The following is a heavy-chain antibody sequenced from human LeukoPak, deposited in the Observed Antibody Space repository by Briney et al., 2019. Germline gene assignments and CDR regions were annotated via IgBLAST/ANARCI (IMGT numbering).Heavy chain of an antibody. V-gene: IGHV3-21*01. CDR1: GFTFSSYS. CDR3: ARAAAAGTFDY. D-gene: IGHD6-13*01. J-gene: IGHJ4*02. CDR2: ISSSSSYI. Sequence: GGSLRLTCAASGFTFSSYSMNWVRQAPGKGLEWVSSISSSSSYIYYADSVKGRFTISRDNAKNSLYLQMNSLRAEDTAVYYCARAAAAGTFDYWGQGTLVTVSS.